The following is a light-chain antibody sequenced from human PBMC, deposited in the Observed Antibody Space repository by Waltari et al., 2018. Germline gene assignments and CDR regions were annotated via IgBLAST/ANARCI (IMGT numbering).Light chain of an antibody. Sequence: DIQMTQSPSSLSASAGDRVTITCRASQGISTYLNWYQQKQGKAPKRLIYAASSLESGVPSRFSGSGSGTDFTLTISSLQPEDFATYYCLQYNSNPYSFGQGTKVEIK. CDR2: AAS. J-gene: IGKJ2*03. CDR1: QGISTY. CDR3: LQYNSNPYS. V-gene: IGKV1-17*01.